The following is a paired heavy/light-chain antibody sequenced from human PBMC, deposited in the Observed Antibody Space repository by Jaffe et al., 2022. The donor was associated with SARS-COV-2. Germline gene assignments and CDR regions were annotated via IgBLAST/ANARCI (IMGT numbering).Heavy chain of an antibody. CDR3: STHGS. CDR2: ISGSGTIL. Sequence: EVQLVESGGDLVQPGGSLRLSCVGSGFTVSTNTMNWFRQAPGKGLEWVSQISGSGTILIYTESVTGRFAISRDEAKNSLFLEMTNLRVEDTAVYYCSTHGSWGQGTLVTVSS. D-gene: IGHD5-12*01. CDR1: GFTVSTNT. J-gene: IGHJ5*02. V-gene: IGHV3-48*01.
Light chain of an antibody. Sequence: DIQLTQSPSSLSASVGDRVTITCRASQDIRNDLGWCQQKPGKAPKRLVYAVSSLEGGVPSRFRGSGSGTEFTLTISGLQPEDFATYYCLQYNSFPYTFGQGTKLEIK. CDR3: LQYNSFPYT. CDR1: QDIRND. V-gene: IGKV1-17*01. J-gene: IGKJ2*01. CDR2: AVS.